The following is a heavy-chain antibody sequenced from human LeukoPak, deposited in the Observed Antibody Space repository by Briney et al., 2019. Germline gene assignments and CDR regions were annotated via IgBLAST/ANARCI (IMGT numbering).Heavy chain of an antibody. J-gene: IGHJ4*02. CDR2: IYYSGTA. CDR1: GGSISIYF. CDR3: ARHREPSGSYSAFDY. D-gene: IGHD3-10*01. V-gene: IGHV4-59*08. Sequence: SETLSLTCTVSGGSISIYFWSWIRQPPGKGLEWIGHIYYSGTAIYNPSLMGRVIMSVDTSKNQFSLSLSSVSAADTALYYCARHREPSGSYSAFDYWGQGALVTVSS.